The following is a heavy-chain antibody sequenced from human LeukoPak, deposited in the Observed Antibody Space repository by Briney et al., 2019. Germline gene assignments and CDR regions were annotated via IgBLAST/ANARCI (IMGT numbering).Heavy chain of an antibody. Sequence: GASVKVSCKASGYTFTSYDINWVRQATGQGLEWMGWMNPNSGNTGYAQKFQGRVTMTRNTSISTAYMELSSLRSEDTAVYYCARWYSIAVAAYYYYYGMDVWGQGTTVTASS. CDR3: ARWYSIAVAAYYYYYGMDV. CDR2: MNPNSGNT. V-gene: IGHV1-8*01. D-gene: IGHD6-19*01. J-gene: IGHJ6*02. CDR1: GYTFTSYD.